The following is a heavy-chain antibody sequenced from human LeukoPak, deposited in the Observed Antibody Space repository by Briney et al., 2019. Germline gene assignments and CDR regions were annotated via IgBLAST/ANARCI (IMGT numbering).Heavy chain of an antibody. J-gene: IGHJ4*02. CDR1: GGSISSSSYY. CDR3: ATSAQQLVPSI. V-gene: IGHV4-39*01. D-gene: IGHD6-13*01. CDR2: IYYSGST. Sequence: SETLSLTCTVSGGSISSSSYYWGWIRQPPGKGREWIGSIYYSGSTYYNPSLKSRVTISVDTSKNQFSLKLSSVTAADTAVYYCATSAQQLVPSIWGQGTLVTVSS.